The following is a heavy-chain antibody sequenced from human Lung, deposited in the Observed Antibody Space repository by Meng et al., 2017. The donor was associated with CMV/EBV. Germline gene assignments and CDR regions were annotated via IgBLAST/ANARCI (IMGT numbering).Heavy chain of an antibody. CDR1: TSGVG. D-gene: IGHD3-3*01. Sequence: TSGVGVGWTRQPPGKALEWLALIYWNDDKRYSPSLKSRLTITKDTSKNQVVLTMTNMDPVDTATYYCARTSITIFGVVIIGEVNWFDPWGQGTLVTVSS. CDR2: IYWNDDK. J-gene: IGHJ5*02. V-gene: IGHV2-5*01. CDR3: ARTSITIFGVVIIGEVNWFDP.